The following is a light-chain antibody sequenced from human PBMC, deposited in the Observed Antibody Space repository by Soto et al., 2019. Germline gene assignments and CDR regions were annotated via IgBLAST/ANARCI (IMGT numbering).Light chain of an antibody. J-gene: IGLJ3*02. Sequence: QSARTQPASVSGSPGQSITISCTGTSSDVCGYNYVSWYQQHPGKAPKLMIYDVSNRPSGVSNRFSGSKSGNTASLTISGLQAEDEADSYCSSYTSSSNLDWVFGGGTKLTVL. CDR2: DVS. V-gene: IGLV2-14*01. CDR3: SSYTSSSNLDWV. CDR1: SSDVCGYNY.